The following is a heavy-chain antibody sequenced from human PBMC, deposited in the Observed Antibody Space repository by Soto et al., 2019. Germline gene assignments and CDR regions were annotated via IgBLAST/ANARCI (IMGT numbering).Heavy chain of an antibody. V-gene: IGHV4-39*01. J-gene: IGHJ4*02. CDR2: IYYSGST. Sequence: QLQLQESGPGLVKPSETLSLTCTVSGGSISSSSYYWGWIRQPPGKGLEWIGSIYYSGSTHYNPSRRSRGTISGDTSKNQFSLKLSAVTAADTAVYYCASVGGWVRYFDYWGQGTLVTVSS. CDR1: GGSISSSSYY. CDR3: ASVGGWVRYFDY. D-gene: IGHD3-16*01.